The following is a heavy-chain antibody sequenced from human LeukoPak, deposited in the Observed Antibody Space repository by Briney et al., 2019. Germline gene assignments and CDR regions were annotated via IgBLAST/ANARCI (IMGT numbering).Heavy chain of an antibody. CDR3: AKDGGDIVVVPAAIGSITHFDY. CDR2: IRYDGSNK. D-gene: IGHD2-2*01. Sequence: PGGSLRLSCAASGFTFSSYWMHWVRQAPGKGLEWVAFIRYDGSNKYYADSVKGRFTISRDNSKNTLYLQMNSLRAEDTAVYYCAKDGGDIVVVPAAIGSITHFDYWGQGTLVTVSS. J-gene: IGHJ4*02. V-gene: IGHV3-30*02. CDR1: GFTFSSYW.